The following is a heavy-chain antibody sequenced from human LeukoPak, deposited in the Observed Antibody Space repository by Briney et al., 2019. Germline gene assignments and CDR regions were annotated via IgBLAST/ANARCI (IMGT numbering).Heavy chain of an antibody. J-gene: IGHJ6*03. Sequence: GGSLRLFCAASGFTFSSYAMSWVRQAPGKGLEWVSAISGSGGSTYYADSVKGRFTISRDNSKNTLYLQMNSLRAEDTAVYYCAKREEYYYYMDVWGKGTTVTVSS. V-gene: IGHV3-23*01. CDR1: GFTFSSYA. CDR2: ISGSGGST. CDR3: AKREEYYYYMDV.